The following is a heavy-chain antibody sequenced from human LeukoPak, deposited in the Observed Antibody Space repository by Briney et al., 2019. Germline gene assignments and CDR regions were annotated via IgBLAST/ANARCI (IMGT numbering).Heavy chain of an antibody. V-gene: IGHV3-23*01. CDR3: AKFYSIAARRDY. J-gene: IGHJ4*02. CDR1: GFTFSDYY. Sequence: GGSLRLSCAASGFTFSDYYMSWIRQAPGKGLEWVSAISGSGGSTYYADSVKGRFTISRDNPKNTLYLQMNSLRAEDTAVYYCAKFYSIAARRDYWGQGTLVTVSS. D-gene: IGHD6-6*01. CDR2: ISGSGGST.